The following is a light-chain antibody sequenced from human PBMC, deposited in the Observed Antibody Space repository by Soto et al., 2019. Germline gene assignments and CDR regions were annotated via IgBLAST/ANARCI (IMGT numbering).Light chain of an antibody. Sequence: DIQMTQSPLTVSATVGDRVTLTCRASQRIRSWVAWYQQKAGKAAKLVVHDASILESGVPSRFSGTGSGSEFTLTISSLQPDDSATYYCQHYDSYSPWMFGQGTRVEI. CDR3: QHYDSYSPWM. J-gene: IGKJ1*01. CDR2: DAS. CDR1: QRIRSW. V-gene: IGKV1-5*01.